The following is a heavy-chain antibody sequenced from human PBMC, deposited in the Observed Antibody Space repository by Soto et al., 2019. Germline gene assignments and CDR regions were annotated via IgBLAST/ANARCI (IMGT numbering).Heavy chain of an antibody. CDR1: GFTFSSYA. D-gene: IGHD5-12*01. J-gene: IGHJ4*02. Sequence: QVQLVESGGGVVQPGRSLRLSCAASGFTFSSYAMHWVRQAPGKGLEWVAVISYDGSNKYYADSVKGRFTISRDNSKNTLYLQMNSLRAGDTAVYYCARVAVEMATIHVFDYWGQGNLVTVSS. CDR3: ARVAVEMATIHVFDY. V-gene: IGHV3-30-3*01. CDR2: ISYDGSNK.